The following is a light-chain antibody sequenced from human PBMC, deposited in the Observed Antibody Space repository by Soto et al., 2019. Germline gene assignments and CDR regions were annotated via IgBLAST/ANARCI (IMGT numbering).Light chain of an antibody. Sequence: QSALTQPASVSGSPGQSITIPCTKTGSDFCSYNFVSWYQQHPGKAPRLLIYAVTDRPSGVSTRFSGSKSGNTASLTISGLRADDEADYYCSSYTTSSTLVFGPGTKLTVL. CDR3: SSYTTSSTLV. CDR1: GSDFCSYNF. V-gene: IGLV2-14*01. J-gene: IGLJ1*01. CDR2: AVT.